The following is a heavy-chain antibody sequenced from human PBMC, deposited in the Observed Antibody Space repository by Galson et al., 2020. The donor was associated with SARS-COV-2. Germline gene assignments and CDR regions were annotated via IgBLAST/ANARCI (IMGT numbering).Heavy chain of an antibody. V-gene: IGHV1-2*02. D-gene: IGHD4-17*01. CDR1: GYTFTGYY. Sequence: ASVKVSCKASGYTFTGYYMHWVRQAPGQGLEWMGWINPNSGGTNYAQKFQGRVTMTRDTSISTAYMELSRLRYDDTAVYYCARVFSADYGDYAWYFDLWGRGTLVTVSS. J-gene: IGHJ2*01. CDR2: INPNSGGT. CDR3: ARVFSADYGDYAWYFDL.